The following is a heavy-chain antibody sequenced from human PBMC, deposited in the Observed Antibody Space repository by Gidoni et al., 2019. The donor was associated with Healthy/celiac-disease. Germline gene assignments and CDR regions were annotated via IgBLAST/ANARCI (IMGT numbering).Heavy chain of an antibody. D-gene: IGHD4-17*01. V-gene: IGHV4-59*01. J-gene: IGHJ4*02. CDR1: GGSISSYY. CDR2: IYYSGRT. Sequence: QVQLQESGPGLVKPSETLSLTCTVSGGSISSYYWSWIRQPPGKGLEWIGYIYYSGRTNYNPSLKSRVTISVDTSKNQFSLKLSSVTAADTAVYYCARTKMTTVTKGFDYWGQGTLVTVSS. CDR3: ARTKMTTVTKGFDY.